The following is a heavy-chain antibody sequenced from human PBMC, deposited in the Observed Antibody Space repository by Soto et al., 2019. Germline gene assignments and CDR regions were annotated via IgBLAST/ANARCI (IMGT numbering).Heavy chain of an antibody. J-gene: IGHJ4*02. V-gene: IGHV3-11*01. Sequence: PGGSLSLSFSASGFSFSYYYMSWIRQAPGKGLEWVSYISSSGNTIHYADSVKGRFTISRDNAKNSLFLQMNSLRVEDTAVYYCARVTHYFDYWGQGTLVTVSS. CDR3: ARVTHYFDY. CDR1: GFSFSYYY. D-gene: IGHD2-15*01. CDR2: ISSSGNTI.